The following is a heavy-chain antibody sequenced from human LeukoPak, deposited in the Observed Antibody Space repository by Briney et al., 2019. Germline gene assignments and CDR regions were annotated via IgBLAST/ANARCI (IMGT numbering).Heavy chain of an antibody. CDR2: ISAYNGNT. CDR3: ARDSVRRRRFGESLYNYWFFDL. J-gene: IGHJ2*01. V-gene: IGHV1-18*01. D-gene: IGHD3-10*01. CDR1: GYTFTSYG. Sequence: GASVKVSCKASGYTFTSYGISWVRQAPGQGLEWMGWISAYNGNTNYVQKLQGRVTMTTDTSTSTAYMELSRLRSDDTAVYYCARDSVRRRRFGESLYNYWFFDLWGRGTLVTVSS.